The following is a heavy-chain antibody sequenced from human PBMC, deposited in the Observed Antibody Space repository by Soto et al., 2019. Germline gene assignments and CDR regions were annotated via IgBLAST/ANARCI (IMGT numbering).Heavy chain of an antibody. D-gene: IGHD3-22*01. Sequence: GGSLRLSCAASGFTFSSYSMNWVLQAPGKGLEWVSYISSSSSTIYYADSVKGRFTISRDNAKNSLYLQMNSLRDEDTAVYYCARDRARRTYYYDSKVDYWGQGTLVTVSS. V-gene: IGHV3-48*02. J-gene: IGHJ4*02. CDR2: ISSSSSTI. CDR3: ARDRARRTYYYDSKVDY. CDR1: GFTFSSYS.